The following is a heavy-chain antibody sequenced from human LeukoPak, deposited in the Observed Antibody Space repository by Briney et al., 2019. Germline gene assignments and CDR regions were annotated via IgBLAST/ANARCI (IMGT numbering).Heavy chain of an antibody. CDR1: GYTFTSYA. CDR3: ASGLPDFGYYYYMDV. J-gene: IGHJ6*03. Sequence: ASVKVSRKASGYTFTSYAMNWVRQAPGQGLEWMGIINPSGGSTSYAQKFQGRVTMTRDTSTSTVYMELSSLRSEDTAVYYCASGLPDFGYYYYMDVWGKGTTVTVSS. CDR2: INPSGGST. V-gene: IGHV1-46*01. D-gene: IGHD3-3*01.